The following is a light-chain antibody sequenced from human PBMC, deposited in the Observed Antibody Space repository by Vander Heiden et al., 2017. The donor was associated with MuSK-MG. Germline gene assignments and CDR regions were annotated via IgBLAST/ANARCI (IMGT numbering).Light chain of an antibody. CDR2: DNN. Sequence: QPVFTQPPSVSAAAGQKVTISCSGSSSNIGNNYVSWYQQIPGTAPKLLIYDNNERPSGIPDRFSGSTSGTSATLGITGLQTGDEADYYCGTWDSSLSTVVFGGGTKLTVL. J-gene: IGLJ2*01. CDR1: SSNIGNNY. CDR3: GTWDSSLSTVV. V-gene: IGLV1-51*01.